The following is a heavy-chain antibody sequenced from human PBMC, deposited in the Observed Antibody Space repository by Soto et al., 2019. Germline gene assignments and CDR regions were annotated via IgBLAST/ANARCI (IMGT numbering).Heavy chain of an antibody. CDR2: MNSNSGNT. J-gene: IGHJ6*02. V-gene: IGHV1-8*01. D-gene: IGHD3-10*01. CDR3: AIGGEYGMDV. Sequence: QVQLVQSWAEVKKPGASLKVSCKASGYTFTTYDFNWVRQAAGQGLEWMGWMNSNSGNTGYAQNFQGRVTMTRDTATRTAYMELSSLRSEDTAVYYCAIGGEYGMDVWGQGTTVIVSS. CDR1: GYTFTTYD.